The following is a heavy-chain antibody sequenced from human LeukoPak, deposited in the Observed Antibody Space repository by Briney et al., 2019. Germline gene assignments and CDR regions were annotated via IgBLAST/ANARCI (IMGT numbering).Heavy chain of an antibody. Sequence: GASVKASCKASGYTFTSYAMNWVRQAPGQGLEWMGWINTNTGNPTYAQGFTGRFVFSLDTSVSTAYLQISSLKAEDTAVYYCARDEAGSSWYPVYYYYGMDVWGQGTTVTVSS. V-gene: IGHV7-4-1*02. CDR3: ARDEAGSSWYPVYYYYGMDV. D-gene: IGHD6-13*01. CDR2: INTNTGNP. CDR1: GYTFTSYA. J-gene: IGHJ6*02.